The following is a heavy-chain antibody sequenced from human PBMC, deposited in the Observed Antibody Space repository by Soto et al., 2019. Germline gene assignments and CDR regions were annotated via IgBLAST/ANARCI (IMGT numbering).Heavy chain of an antibody. CDR1: GFTFSSYA. D-gene: IGHD5-12*01. J-gene: IGHJ4*02. Sequence: PGGSLRLSCAASGFTFSSYAMHWVRQAPGKGLEWVAVISYDGSNKYYADSVKGRFTISRDNSKNTLYLQMNSLRAEDTAVYYCASTQYPSPGWLQCPLDYWGQGTLVTVSS. CDR2: ISYDGSNK. V-gene: IGHV3-30-3*01. CDR3: ASTQYPSPGWLQCPLDY.